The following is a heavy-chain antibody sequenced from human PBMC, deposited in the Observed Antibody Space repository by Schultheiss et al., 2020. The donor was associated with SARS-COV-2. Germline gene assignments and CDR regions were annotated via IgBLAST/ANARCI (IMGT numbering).Heavy chain of an antibody. CDR2: IYYSGST. V-gene: IGHV4-59*12. J-gene: IGHJ5*02. CDR1: GGSISSYY. CDR3: ARGLFFFVGHDSSGYYYGPRWFDP. D-gene: IGHD3-22*01. Sequence: SETLSLTCTVSGGSISSYYWSWIRQPPGKGLEWIGYIYYSGSTNYNPSLKSRVTISVDTSKNQFSLKLSSVTAADTAVYYCARGLFFFVGHDSSGYYYGPRWFDPWGQGTLVTVSS.